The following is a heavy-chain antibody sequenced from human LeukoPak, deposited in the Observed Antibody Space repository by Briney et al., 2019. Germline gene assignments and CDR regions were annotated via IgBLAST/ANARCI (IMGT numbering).Heavy chain of an antibody. CDR1: GGSISSGNYY. V-gene: IGHV4-61*02. D-gene: IGHD1-7*01. Sequence: SETLSLTCTVSGGSISSGNYYWSWIRQPAGKGLEWIGRIYTSGSTNYNPSLKSRVTISVDTSKSQFSLKLSSVTAADTAVYYCARDKDWNFDWGQGTLVTVSS. CDR3: ARDKDWNFD. CDR2: IYTSGST. J-gene: IGHJ4*02.